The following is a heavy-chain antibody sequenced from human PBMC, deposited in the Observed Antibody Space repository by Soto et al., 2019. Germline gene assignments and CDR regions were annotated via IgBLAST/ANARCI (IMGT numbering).Heavy chain of an antibody. D-gene: IGHD5-12*01. Sequence: WASVKVSCKASGRTFTSYYMHWVRQAPGQGLEWMGIINPSGGSTSYAQKFQGRVTMTRDTSTSTVYMELSSLRSEDTAVYYCARIDRLDGYSGYDYSSPFDYWGQGTLVTVSS. CDR1: GRTFTSYY. CDR2: INPSGGST. V-gene: IGHV1-46*01. CDR3: ARIDRLDGYSGYDYSSPFDY. J-gene: IGHJ4*02.